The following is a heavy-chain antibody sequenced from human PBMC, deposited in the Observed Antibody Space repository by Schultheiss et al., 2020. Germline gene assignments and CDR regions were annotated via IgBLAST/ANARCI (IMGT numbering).Heavy chain of an antibody. D-gene: IGHD6-19*01. J-gene: IGHJ4*02. CDR1: GFTFSDYY. CDR3: ARDPFAVAGTLY. V-gene: IGHV3-11*01. CDR2: ISSSGSTI. Sequence: GESLKISCAASGFTFSDYYMSWIRQAPGKGLEWVSYISSSGSTIYYADSVKGLFTISRDNAKNSLYLKMNSLRAEDTAVYYCARDPFAVAGTLYWGQGTLVTVSS.